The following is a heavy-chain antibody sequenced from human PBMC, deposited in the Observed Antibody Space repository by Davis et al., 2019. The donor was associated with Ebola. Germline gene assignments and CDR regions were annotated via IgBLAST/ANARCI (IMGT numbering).Heavy chain of an antibody. J-gene: IGHJ3*01. D-gene: IGHD6-19*01. CDR1: GYSFTSYW. CDR3: ARPYTSGQGNAFSL. CDR2: IYAGDSDT. Sequence: GGSLRLSCKGSGYSFTSYWIAWVRQTPAKGLEWMGIIYAGDSDTRYSPSFQGQVTISADKSISTAYLQWSTLKASDTALYYCARPYTSGQGNAFSLWGQGTMVIVSS. V-gene: IGHV5-51*01.